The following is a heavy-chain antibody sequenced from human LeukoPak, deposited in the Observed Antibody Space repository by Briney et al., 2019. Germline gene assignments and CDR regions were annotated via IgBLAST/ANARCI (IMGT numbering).Heavy chain of an antibody. V-gene: IGHV4-34*01. CDR2: INHSGST. J-gene: IGHJ6*03. D-gene: IGHD2-15*01. CDR3: ARASYCSGGSCSYYYYYYMDV. Sequence: PSETLSLTCAVYGGSFSGYYWSWIRQPPGKGLEWIGEINHSGSTNYNPSLKSRVTISVDTSKNQFSLKLSSVTAADTAEYYCARASYCSGGSCSYYYYYYMDVWGKGTTVTVSS. CDR1: GGSFSGYY.